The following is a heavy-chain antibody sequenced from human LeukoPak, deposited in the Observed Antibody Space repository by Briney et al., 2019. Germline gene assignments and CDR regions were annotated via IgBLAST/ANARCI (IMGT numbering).Heavy chain of an antibody. J-gene: IGHJ4*02. CDR3: ARGGLIAAAEGFDY. CDR2: INHSGST. V-gene: IGHV4-34*01. CDR1: GGSFSGYY. Sequence: KPSETLSLTCAVYGGSFSGYYWSWIRQPPGKGLEWIGEINHSGSTNYNPSLKSRVTISVDTSKNQFSLKLSSVTAAYTAVYYCARGGLIAAAEGFDYWGQEPLFTVSS. D-gene: IGHD6-13*01.